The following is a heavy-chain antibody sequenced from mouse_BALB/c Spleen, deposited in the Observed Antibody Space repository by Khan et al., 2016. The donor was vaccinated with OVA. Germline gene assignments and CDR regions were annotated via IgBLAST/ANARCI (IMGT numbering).Heavy chain of an antibody. V-gene: IGHV14-3*02. Sequence: VQLKQSGAELVKPGASVKLSCTASGFNIKDTYMHWVKQRPEQGLEWIGRIDPANGNTKYDPKFQGKATITADKSSNTAYLQLSSLTSEDTAVYDCARDYWDVFAYWGQGTLVTVSA. D-gene: IGHD4-1*01. CDR2: IDPANGNT. J-gene: IGHJ3*01. CDR3: ARDYWDVFAY. CDR1: GFNIKDTY.